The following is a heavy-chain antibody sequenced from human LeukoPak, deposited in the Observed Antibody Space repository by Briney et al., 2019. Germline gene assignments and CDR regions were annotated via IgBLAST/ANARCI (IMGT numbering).Heavy chain of an antibody. D-gene: IGHD3-10*01. CDR3: ARHWGVTSSGSYLGY. CDR1: GGSISTYY. Sequence: PSQTLSLTCTVSGGSISTYYWSWIRQPPGKGLEWIGYIYYSENTNYNPSLKSRVTISVDTSKNQFSLKLSSVTAADTAGYYCARHWGVTSSGSYLGYWGQGTLVTVSS. V-gene: IGHV4-59*08. CDR2: IYYSENT. J-gene: IGHJ4*02.